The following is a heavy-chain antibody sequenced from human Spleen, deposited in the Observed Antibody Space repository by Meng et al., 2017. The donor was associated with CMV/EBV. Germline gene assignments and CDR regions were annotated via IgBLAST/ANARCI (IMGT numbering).Heavy chain of an antibody. Sequence: GGSLRLSCAASGFTFSSYSMNWVRRAPGKGLEWLSYISDTSGTIHYADSVKGRFTISRDNARDSVHLQMNSLRAEDTAVYYCVRDWANFGVLWGQGTTVTVSS. CDR2: ISDTSGTI. CDR3: VRDWANFGVL. D-gene: IGHD3-3*01. V-gene: IGHV3-48*04. J-gene: IGHJ6*02. CDR1: GFTFSSYS.